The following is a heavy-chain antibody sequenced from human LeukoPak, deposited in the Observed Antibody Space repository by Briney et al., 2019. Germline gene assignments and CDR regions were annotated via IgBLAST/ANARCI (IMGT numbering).Heavy chain of an antibody. Sequence: ASVKVSCKASGYTFTSYYMHWVRQAPGQGLEWMGWINPNTGVTNYAQRFQGRVTMTRDTSISTAYMEVSRLKSDDTAVYYCAREVGPTTLDFWGQGTLVTVSS. CDR3: AREVGPTTLDF. CDR2: INPNTGVT. V-gene: IGHV1-2*02. D-gene: IGHD1-26*01. J-gene: IGHJ4*02. CDR1: GYTFTSYY.